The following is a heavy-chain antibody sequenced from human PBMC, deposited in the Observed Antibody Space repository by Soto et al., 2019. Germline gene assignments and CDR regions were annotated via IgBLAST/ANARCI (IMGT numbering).Heavy chain of an antibody. Sequence: QMQLVQSGPEVKKPGTSVKVSCKASGFTFTSSAMQWVRQARGQRLEWIGWIVVGSGNTNYAQKFQERVTITRDMSTSTGYMERSSLRSEETAVYCCAAGDSYGPYYDYGRDVWGQGTTVTVSS. D-gene: IGHD5-18*01. V-gene: IGHV1-58*02. CDR1: GFTFTSSA. J-gene: IGHJ6*02. CDR2: IVVGSGNT. CDR3: AAGDSYGPYYDYGRDV.